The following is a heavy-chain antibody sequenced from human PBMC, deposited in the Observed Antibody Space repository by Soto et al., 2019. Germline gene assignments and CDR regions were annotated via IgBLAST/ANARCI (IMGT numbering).Heavy chain of an antibody. Sequence: RGESLKISCKGSGYSFTSYWIGWVRQMPGKGLEWMGIIYPGDSDTRYSPSFQGQVTISADKSISTAYLQWSSLKASDTAMYYCARRVYCSSTSCIGWFDPWGQGTLVTVSS. V-gene: IGHV5-51*01. D-gene: IGHD2-2*01. CDR3: ARRVYCSSTSCIGWFDP. CDR1: GYSFTSYW. CDR2: IYPGDSDT. J-gene: IGHJ5*02.